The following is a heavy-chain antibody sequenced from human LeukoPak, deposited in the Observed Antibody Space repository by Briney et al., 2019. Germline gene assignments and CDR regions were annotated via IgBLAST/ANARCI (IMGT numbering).Heavy chain of an antibody. CDR2: INPSGVST. Sequence: ASVKVSCKASGYTFTGYYMHWVRQAPGQGLEWMGIINPSGVSTSYAQKFQGRVTMTRDTSTSTVYMELSSLRSEDTAIYYCARALSEMATIGEDFDYWGQGTLVTVSS. CDR3: ARALSEMATIGEDFDY. CDR1: GYTFTGYY. J-gene: IGHJ4*02. V-gene: IGHV1-46*01. D-gene: IGHD5-24*01.